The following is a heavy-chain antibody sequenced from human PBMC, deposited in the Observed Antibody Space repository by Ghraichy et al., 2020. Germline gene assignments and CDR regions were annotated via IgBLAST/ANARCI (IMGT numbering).Heavy chain of an antibody. V-gene: IGHV1-18*01. CDR1: GYSFTNND. CDR2: IRSYNGDT. Sequence: ASVKVSCKASGYSFTNNDINWVRQAPGQGLEWMGWIRSYNGDTNYAQKLQGRVTMTTDTSTRTAYMELRSLRSDDTAVYFCAESFGRSIFDMWGQGTMVTVSS. J-gene: IGHJ3*02. D-gene: IGHD3-3*01. CDR3: AESFGRSIFDM.